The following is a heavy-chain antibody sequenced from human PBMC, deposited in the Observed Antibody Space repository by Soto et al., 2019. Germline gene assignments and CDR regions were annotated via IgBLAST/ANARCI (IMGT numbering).Heavy chain of an antibody. Sequence: QVQLQESGPGLVKPSGTLSLTCAVSGGSISSSNWWSWVRQPPGKGLEWIGEIYHSGSTNYNPSLKSRVTRSGDKSKNQFSLKLSSVTAADTAVYYCASHYDPGRANWYFDLWGRGTLVTVSS. D-gene: IGHD3-3*01. V-gene: IGHV4-4*02. J-gene: IGHJ2*01. CDR1: GGSISSSNW. CDR2: IYHSGST. CDR3: ASHYDPGRANWYFDL.